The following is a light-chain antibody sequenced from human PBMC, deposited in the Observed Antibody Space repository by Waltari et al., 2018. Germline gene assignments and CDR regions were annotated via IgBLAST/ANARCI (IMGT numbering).Light chain of an antibody. Sequence: QSALTQPAPVPGSPGQAITISCPGPRSDVGAYNFVSRYQQHPGKAPKLMIYDVSNRPSGVSNRFSGSKSGNTASLTISGLQAEDEADYYCSSYISSSTLELFGGGTSLTVL. V-gene: IGLV2-14*03. CDR1: RSDVGAYNF. CDR2: DVS. J-gene: IGLJ2*01. CDR3: SSYISSSTLEL.